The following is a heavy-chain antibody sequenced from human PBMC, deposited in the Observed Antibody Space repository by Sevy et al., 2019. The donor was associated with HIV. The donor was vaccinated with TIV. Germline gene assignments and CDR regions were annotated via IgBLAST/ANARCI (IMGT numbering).Heavy chain of an antibody. Sequence: GGSLRLSCEASGFTFSSYWMSWVRQAPGKGLEWVANIKEDGSVKYYVDSVKGRITISRDNAKNSVYLQMNSLRAEDTALYYCVRAIGAAGSYWGQGTLVSVSS. J-gene: IGHJ4*02. V-gene: IGHV3-7*01. CDR1: GFTFSSYW. D-gene: IGHD6-13*01. CDR2: IKEDGSVK. CDR3: VRAIGAAGSY.